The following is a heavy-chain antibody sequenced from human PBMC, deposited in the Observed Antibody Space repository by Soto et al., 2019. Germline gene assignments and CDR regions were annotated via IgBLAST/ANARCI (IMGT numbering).Heavy chain of an antibody. J-gene: IGHJ6*04. D-gene: IGHD6-19*01. Sequence: ASETLSLTCAVYGGSFSGYYWSWIRQPPGKGLEWIGEINHSGSTNYNPSLKSRVTISVDTSKNQFSLKLSSVTAADTAVYYCARPTRQWLGLRYYYGMDVWGKGTTVTVSS. CDR1: GGSFSGYY. CDR2: INHSGST. V-gene: IGHV4-34*01. CDR3: ARPTRQWLGLRYYYGMDV.